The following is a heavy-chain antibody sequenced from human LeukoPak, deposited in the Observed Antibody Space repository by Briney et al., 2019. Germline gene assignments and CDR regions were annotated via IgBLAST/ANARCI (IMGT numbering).Heavy chain of an antibody. Sequence: ASVKVSCKASGFTFTSSAMQWVRQARGQRLEWIGWIVVGSGNTNYAQKFQERVTITRDMSTSTAYMELSSLRSEDTAVYYCARLGDNDSSNLGWFGPWGQGTLVTVSS. D-gene: IGHD4-11*01. CDR1: GFTFTSSA. CDR2: IVVGSGNT. CDR3: ARLGDNDSSNLGWFGP. V-gene: IGHV1-58*02. J-gene: IGHJ5*02.